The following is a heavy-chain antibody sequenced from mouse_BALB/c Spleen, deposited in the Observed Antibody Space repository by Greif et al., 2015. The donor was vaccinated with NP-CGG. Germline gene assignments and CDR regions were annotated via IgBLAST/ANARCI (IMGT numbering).Heavy chain of an antibody. CDR2: ISYSGST. D-gene: IGHD1-1*01. CDR3: ARCPDYYGSSYYAMDY. V-gene: IGHV3-8*02. J-gene: IGHJ4*01. CDR1: GDSITSGY. Sequence: EVQLQQSGPSLVKPSQTLSLTCSVTGDSITSGYWNWIRKFPGNKLEYMGYISYSGSTYYNPSLKSRISITRDTSKNQYYLQLNSVTTEDTATYYCARCPDYYGSSYYAMDYWGQGTSVTVSS.